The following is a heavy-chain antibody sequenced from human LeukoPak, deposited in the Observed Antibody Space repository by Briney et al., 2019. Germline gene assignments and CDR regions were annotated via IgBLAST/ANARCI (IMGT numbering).Heavy chain of an antibody. V-gene: IGHV3-33*06. CDR3: AKGESIAAAGPLDY. J-gene: IGHJ4*02. CDR1: GFTFSSYG. D-gene: IGHD6-13*01. Sequence: GRSLRLSCAASGFTFSSYGMHWVRQAPGKGLEWVAVIWYDGSNKYYADSVKGRFTISRDNSKNTLYLQMNSLRAEDTAVYYCAKGESIAAAGPLDYWGQGTLVTVSS. CDR2: IWYDGSNK.